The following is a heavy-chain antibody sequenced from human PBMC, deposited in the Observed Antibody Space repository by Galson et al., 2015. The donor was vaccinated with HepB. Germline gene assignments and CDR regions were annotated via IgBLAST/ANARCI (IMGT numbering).Heavy chain of an antibody. V-gene: IGHV3-66*01. Sequence: SLRLSCAASGFTVSSNYMNWVRQAPGKGLGWVSVIYSGGNTYYAESVNGRFTISRDNSKNTRYLQMNGLRAEDTAVYYCAREGPNYYGSGWFYPWGQGTLVTVSS. J-gene: IGHJ5*02. CDR3: AREGPNYYGSGWFYP. D-gene: IGHD3-10*01. CDR2: IYSGGNT. CDR1: GFTVSSNY.